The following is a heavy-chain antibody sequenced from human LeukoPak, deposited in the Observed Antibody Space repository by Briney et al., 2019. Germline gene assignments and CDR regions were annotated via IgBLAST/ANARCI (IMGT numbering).Heavy chain of an antibody. CDR1: GFTFSDYY. J-gene: IGHJ4*02. CDR2: ISSSGSTI. Sequence: GGSLRLSCTASGFTFSDYYMSWIRQAPGKGREGVSYISSSGSTIYYAYSVKGRFTISRDNAKNSLYLQMNSLRAEDTAVYYCSSHLVDGIRYFDYWGQGTLVTVSS. CDR3: SSHLVDGIRYFDY. D-gene: IGHD3-9*01. V-gene: IGHV3-11*01.